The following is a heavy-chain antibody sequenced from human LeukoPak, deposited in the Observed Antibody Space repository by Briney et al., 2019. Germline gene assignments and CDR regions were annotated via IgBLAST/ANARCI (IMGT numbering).Heavy chain of an antibody. CDR3: ARDGVDYGDYPATPHNWFDP. CDR2: IDPKSGET. D-gene: IGHD4-17*01. CDR1: GYSFKGYY. J-gene: IGHJ5*02. Sequence: ASVKVSCKASGYSFKGYYIHWVRQAPGQGLEWMGWIDPKSGETKYAHNLQGRVTMTRDTSISIAYMELSSLTSDDTAVYYCARDGVDYGDYPATPHNWFDPWGQGTLVTVSS. V-gene: IGHV1-2*07.